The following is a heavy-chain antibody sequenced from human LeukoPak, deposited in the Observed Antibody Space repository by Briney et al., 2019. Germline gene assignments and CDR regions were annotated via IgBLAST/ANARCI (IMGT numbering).Heavy chain of an antibody. D-gene: IGHD1-26*01. CDR1: GFTFSSYG. Sequence: GGSLRLSCAASGFTFSSYGMSWVRQAPGKGLEWVSAISGSGGSTYYADSVKGRFTISRDNSKNTLYLQMNSLRAEDTAVYYCAKGSGSYSQYFQHWGQGTLVTVSS. V-gene: IGHV3-23*01. J-gene: IGHJ1*01. CDR3: AKGSGSYSQYFQH. CDR2: ISGSGGST.